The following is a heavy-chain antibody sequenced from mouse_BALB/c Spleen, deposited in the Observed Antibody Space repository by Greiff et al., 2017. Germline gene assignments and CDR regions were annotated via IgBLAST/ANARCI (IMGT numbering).Heavy chain of an antibody. J-gene: IGHJ3*01. D-gene: IGHD2-1*01. V-gene: IGHV3-8*02. CDR2: ISYSGST. Sequence: EVKVVESGPSLVKPSQTLSLTCSVTGDSITSGYWNWIRKFPGNKLEYMGYISYSGSTYYNPSLKSRISITRDTSKNQYYLQLNSVTTEDTATYYCARMGGNYPWFAYWGQGTLVTVSA. CDR1: GDSITSGY. CDR3: ARMGGNYPWFAY.